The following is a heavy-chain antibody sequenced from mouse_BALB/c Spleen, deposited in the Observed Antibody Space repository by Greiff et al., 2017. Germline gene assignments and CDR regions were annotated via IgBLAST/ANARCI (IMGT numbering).Heavy chain of an antibody. CDR2: ISSGGSYT. D-gene: IGHD2-10*02. Sequence: EVKVVESGGGLVKPGGSLKLSCAASGFTFSSYAMSWVRQTPEKRLEWVATISSGGSYTYYPDSVKGRFTISRDNAKNTLYLQMSSLRSEDTAMYYCARQEYGNYPLYAMDYWGQGTSVTVSS. J-gene: IGHJ4*01. CDR1: GFTFSSYA. CDR3: ARQEYGNYPLYAMDY. V-gene: IGHV5-9-3*01.